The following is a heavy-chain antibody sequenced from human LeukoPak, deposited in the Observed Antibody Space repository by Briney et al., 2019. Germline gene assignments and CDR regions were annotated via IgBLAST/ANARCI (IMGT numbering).Heavy chain of an antibody. CDR3: ARRNAAMVRGVTGAKGYYFDY. J-gene: IGHJ4*02. D-gene: IGHD3-10*01. Sequence: SETLSLTCTVSGGSISSGGYSWSWIRQPPGKGLEWIGYIYYSGSTNYNPSLKSRVTISVDTSKNQFSLKLSSVTAADTAVYYCARRNAAMVRGVTGAKGYYFDYWGQGTLVTVSS. CDR1: GGSISSGGYS. CDR2: IYYSGST. V-gene: IGHV4-61*08.